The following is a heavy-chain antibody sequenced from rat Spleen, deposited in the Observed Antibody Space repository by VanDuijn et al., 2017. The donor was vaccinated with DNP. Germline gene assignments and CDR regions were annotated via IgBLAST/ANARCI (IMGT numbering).Heavy chain of an antibody. CDR3: ASLNYGSYGY. CDR2: IWNNGGT. Sequence: QVQLKESGPGLVQPSQTLSLTCTVAGFSLTSNSVHWVRQPPGKGLEWMGVIWNNGGTRYNSVLKSRLSISKDTSKSQVFLKMNSLQTEDTATYYCASLNYGSYGYWGPGVMVTVSS. V-gene: IGHV2-41*01. CDR1: GFSLTSNS. J-gene: IGHJ2*01. D-gene: IGHD1-3*01.